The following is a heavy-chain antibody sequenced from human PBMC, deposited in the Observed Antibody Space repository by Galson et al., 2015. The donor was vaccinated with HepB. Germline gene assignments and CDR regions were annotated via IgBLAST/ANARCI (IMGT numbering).Heavy chain of an antibody. V-gene: IGHV1-69*13. D-gene: IGHD6-13*01. CDR1: GGTFSTYT. Sequence: SVKVSCKASGGTFSTYTFSWVRQAPGQGLEWMGGITPLFGTAKYAQKFQARVTITADESTSRVYMDLSNLRPEDTAVYYCAREGITAAANPVDYWGQGTLVTVSS. J-gene: IGHJ4*02. CDR3: AREGITAAANPVDY. CDR2: ITPLFGTA.